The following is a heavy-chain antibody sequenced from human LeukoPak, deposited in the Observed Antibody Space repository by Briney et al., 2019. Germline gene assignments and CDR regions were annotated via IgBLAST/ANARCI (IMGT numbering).Heavy chain of an antibody. CDR2: IYYTTNT. J-gene: IGHJ4*02. V-gene: IGHV4-39*07. CDR3: ARDPSIAARFDY. D-gene: IGHD6-6*01. CDR1: NVSITSSAYY. Sequence: SETLSLTCTVSNVSITSSAYYWAWIRQSPGTGLEWIGNIYYTTNTYYNPSLKSRVTISVDTSKNQFSLKLSSVTAADTAVYYCARDPSIAARFDYWGQGTLVTVSS.